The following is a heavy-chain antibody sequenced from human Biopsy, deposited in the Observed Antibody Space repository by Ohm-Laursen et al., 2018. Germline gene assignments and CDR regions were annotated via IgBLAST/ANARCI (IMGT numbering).Heavy chain of an antibody. CDR2: INQSGST. CDR3: GNEVYGRDY. D-gene: IGHD4-17*01. Sequence: TLSLTCVVFGRTFSDYRWTWIRQPPGKGLEWIGQINQSGSTNYNPSLKSRVTISVDASKYEFSLRLTSVTAADTAVYFCGNEVYGRDYWGLGARVTVSS. J-gene: IGHJ4*02. CDR1: GRTFSDYR. V-gene: IGHV4-34*08.